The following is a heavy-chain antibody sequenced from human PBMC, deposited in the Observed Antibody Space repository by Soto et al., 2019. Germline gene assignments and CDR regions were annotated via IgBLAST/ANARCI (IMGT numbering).Heavy chain of an antibody. CDR2: IISGGSRV. Sequence: GGSLRLSCAASGFMFSHDWMNWVRQGPGKGLEWIARIISGGSRVTYADSVEGRFTITRDNAKNMLFLEMHSLTVEDTAVYYCARERTSKGGLGVWGQGTTVTVSS. V-gene: IGHV3-74*01. CDR3: ARERTSKGGLGV. J-gene: IGHJ6*02. CDR1: GFMFSHDW.